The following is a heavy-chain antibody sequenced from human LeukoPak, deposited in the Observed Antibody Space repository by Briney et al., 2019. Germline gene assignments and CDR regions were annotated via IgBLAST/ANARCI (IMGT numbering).Heavy chain of an antibody. CDR2: MNPNSGNT. D-gene: IGHD3-9*01. V-gene: IGHV1-8*01. CDR1: GYTFTSYD. Sequence: ASVKVSCKASGYTFTSYDINWVRQATGQGLEWMGWMNPNSGNTGYAQKFQGRVTMTRNTSISTAYMELSSLRSEDTAVYYCARGLATISWGYYYCMDVWGKGTTVTVSS. J-gene: IGHJ6*03. CDR3: ARGLATISWGYYYCMDV.